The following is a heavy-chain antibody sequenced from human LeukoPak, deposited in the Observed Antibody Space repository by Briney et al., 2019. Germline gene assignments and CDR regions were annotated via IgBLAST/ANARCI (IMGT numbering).Heavy chain of an antibody. CDR2: FDPEDGET. D-gene: IGHD3-22*01. CDR3: ARDNSITMIKTHAFDI. CDR1: GYTLTELS. J-gene: IGHJ3*02. V-gene: IGHV1-24*01. Sequence: ASVKVSCKVSGYTLTELSMHWVRQAPGKGLEWMGGFDPEDGETIYAQKFQGRVTMTEDTSTDTAYMELSSLRSEDTAVYYCARDNSITMIKTHAFDIWGQGTMVTVSS.